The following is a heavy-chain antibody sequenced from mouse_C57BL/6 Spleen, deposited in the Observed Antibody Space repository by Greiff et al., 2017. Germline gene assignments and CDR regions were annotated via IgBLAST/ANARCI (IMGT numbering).Heavy chain of an antibody. CDR3: ARGVYDYDKEDAMDY. CDR1: GYTFTSYG. V-gene: IGHV1-81*01. Sequence: VKLQESGAELARPGASVKLSCKASGYTFTSYGISWVKQRTGQGLEWIGEIYPRSGNTYYNEKFKGKATLTADKSSSTAYMELRSLTSEDSAVYFCARGVYDYDKEDAMDYWGQGTSVTVSS. CDR2: IYPRSGNT. D-gene: IGHD2-4*01. J-gene: IGHJ4*01.